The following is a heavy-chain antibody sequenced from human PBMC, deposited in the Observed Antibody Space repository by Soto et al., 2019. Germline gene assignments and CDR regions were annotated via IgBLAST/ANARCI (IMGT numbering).Heavy chain of an antibody. CDR3: ARDGDGSSWPFDY. J-gene: IGHJ4*02. CDR1: GFTFSYYN. D-gene: IGHD6-13*01. Sequence: GGSLRLSCAASGFTFSYYNMNWVRQAPARGLEWVSYISSSSSTIYYADSVKGRFTISRDNASNSLYLQINSLRAEDTAVYYCARDGDGSSWPFDYWGQGTLVTVSS. CDR2: ISSSSSTI. V-gene: IGHV3-48*01.